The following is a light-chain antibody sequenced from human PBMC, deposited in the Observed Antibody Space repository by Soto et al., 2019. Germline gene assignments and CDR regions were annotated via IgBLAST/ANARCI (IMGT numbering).Light chain of an antibody. V-gene: IGLV2-14*01. CDR2: DVS. CDR3: SSYTASNTRQIV. J-gene: IGLJ1*01. CDR1: SSDVGGYNY. Sequence: SALAQPPSPSRSSGQSITTSSTGTSSDVGGYNYVSWYQQHPGKAPKFMIYDVSNRPSGVSNRFSGSKSGNTASLTISGLQAEDEADYYCSSYTASNTRQIVFGTGTKVTVL.